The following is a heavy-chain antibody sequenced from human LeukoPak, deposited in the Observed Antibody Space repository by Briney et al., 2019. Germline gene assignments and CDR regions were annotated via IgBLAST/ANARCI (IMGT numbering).Heavy chain of an antibody. CDR3: ARDEPRAPNDY. V-gene: IGHV1-18*01. D-gene: IGHD1-14*01. CDR1: GYTFTSYG. Sequence: GASVKVSCEASGYTFTSYGISWVRRAPGQGLEWMGWISAYNGNTNYAQKLQGRVTMTTDTSTSTAYMELRSLRSDDTAVYYCARDEPRAPNDYWGQGTLVTVSS. J-gene: IGHJ4*02. CDR2: ISAYNGNT.